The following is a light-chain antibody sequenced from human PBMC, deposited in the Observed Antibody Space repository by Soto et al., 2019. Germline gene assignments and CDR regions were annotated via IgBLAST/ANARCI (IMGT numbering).Light chain of an antibody. V-gene: IGKV1-5*03. Sequence: AVSVPVEDRVTITCRASQSISSWLAWYQQKPGKAPKLLNYKASSLESGVPSRFSGSGSGTEFTLTISFLYPEDVGIQYCRTVSAFLLC. CDR1: QSISSW. J-gene: IGKJ2*04. CDR2: KAS. CDR3: RTVSAFLLC.